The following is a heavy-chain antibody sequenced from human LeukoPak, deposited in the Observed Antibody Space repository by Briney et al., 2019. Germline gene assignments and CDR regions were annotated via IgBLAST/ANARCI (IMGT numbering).Heavy chain of an antibody. Sequence: GGSLRLSCASSGFTLSGHTINWVRQAPGKGLDWVSSMSSSGSFVYYADPVKGRFTISRDNAKNSLFLQMNSLRVEDTAVYYCARALGYCGTSSCKHWYFDLWGRGTLVTVSS. CDR3: ARALGYCGTSSCKHWYFDL. J-gene: IGHJ2*01. CDR2: MSSSGSFV. V-gene: IGHV3-21*06. CDR1: GFTLSGHT. D-gene: IGHD2-2*01.